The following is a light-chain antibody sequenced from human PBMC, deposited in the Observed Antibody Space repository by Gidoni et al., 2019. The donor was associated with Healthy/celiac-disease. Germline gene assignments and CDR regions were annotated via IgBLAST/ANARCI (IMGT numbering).Light chain of an antibody. J-gene: IGLJ2*01. CDR3: CSYAGSSTFRV. Sequence: QSALTPPAPVSGSPGPSITISCTGTSSDVGSYNLVSWYQQHPGKAPKLMIYEGSKRPSGVSNRFSGSKSGNTASLTISGLQAEDEADYYCCSYAGSSTFRVFGGGTKLTVL. CDR1: SSDVGSYNL. CDR2: EGS. V-gene: IGLV2-23*03.